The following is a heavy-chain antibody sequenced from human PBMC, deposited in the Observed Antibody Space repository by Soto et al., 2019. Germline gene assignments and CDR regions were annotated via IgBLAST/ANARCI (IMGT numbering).Heavy chain of an antibody. CDR3: ARDFSHVTPADY. CDR1: GFTFSSYG. J-gene: IGHJ4*02. Sequence: QVQLVESGGGVVQPGRSLRLSCAASGFTFSSYGMHWVRQAPGKGLEWVAVIWYDGSNKYYADSVKGRFTISRDNSKNTLYLQMNSLRAEDTAVYYCARDFSHVTPADYWGQGTLVTVSS. CDR2: IWYDGSNK. D-gene: IGHD2-21*02. V-gene: IGHV3-33*01.